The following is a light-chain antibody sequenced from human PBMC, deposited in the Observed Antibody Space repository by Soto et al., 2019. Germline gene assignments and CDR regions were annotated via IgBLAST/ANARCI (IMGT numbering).Light chain of an antibody. V-gene: IGKV1-33*01. Sequence: DIQMTQSPSSLSACVGDRVTITCQASQDINNYLNWYQQKPGKAPNLLIYDASKLETGVPSRFSGSGSGTDFTFTVSSLQPEDFATYFCQHYDNLLLTFGGGTKVEL. CDR1: QDINNY. CDR3: QHYDNLLLT. J-gene: IGKJ4*01. CDR2: DAS.